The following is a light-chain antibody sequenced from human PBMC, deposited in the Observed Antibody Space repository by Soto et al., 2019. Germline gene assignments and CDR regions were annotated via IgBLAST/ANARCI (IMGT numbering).Light chain of an antibody. J-gene: IGKJ2*02. Sequence: DVLMTQSPSSLSASVGDRVTITCQASQDINNYLNWYQQKPGKAPKLLTYDASNLVTGVPLRFSGSVSGTESTFTISSLQPEDISTYFCQQCDNLPCTCVRGTKLEMK. CDR3: QQCDNLPCT. CDR1: QDINNY. CDR2: DAS. V-gene: IGKV1-33*01.